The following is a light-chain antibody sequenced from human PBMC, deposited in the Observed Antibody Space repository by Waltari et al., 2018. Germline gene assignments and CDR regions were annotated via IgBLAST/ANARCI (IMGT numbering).Light chain of an antibody. J-gene: IGKJ1*01. CDR3: QHYVRLPVT. Sequence: IVLTQPPGTLSLSPGERATPSCRASQIVGRSLAWYQQKPGQAPRLLIYGASIRATGIPDRFSGGGSGTDFSLTISRLEPEDFAAYHCQHYVRLPVTFGQGTKVEIK. CDR1: QIVGRS. V-gene: IGKV3-20*01. CDR2: GAS.